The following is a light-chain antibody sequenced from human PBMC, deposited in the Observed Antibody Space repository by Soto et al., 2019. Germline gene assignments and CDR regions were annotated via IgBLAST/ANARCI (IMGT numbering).Light chain of an antibody. CDR1: HTVSSH. V-gene: IGKV3-15*01. CDR2: GAS. Sequence: EILMTQSPATLSVSPGERATLSCRASHTVSSHLAWYQQKPGQAPRLLIYGASTRATGIPARFSASGSGTEFTLIINSLQSEDFAVYYCQQYNDWPPSTFGQGTRLEIK. CDR3: QQYNDWPPST. J-gene: IGKJ5*01.